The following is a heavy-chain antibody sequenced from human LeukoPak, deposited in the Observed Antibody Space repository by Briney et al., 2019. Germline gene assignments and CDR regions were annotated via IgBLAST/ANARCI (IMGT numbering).Heavy chain of an antibody. Sequence: ASVKVSCKASGYTFTTSYMHWVRQAPGQGLEWMGIINPSDGGTSYARKFQGRVTITRDTSTSTVYMELSSLRSEDTALYYCAREIASSSYFDYWGQGTLVTVSS. J-gene: IGHJ4*02. CDR3: AREIASSSYFDY. CDR2: INPSDGGT. CDR1: GYTFTTSY. V-gene: IGHV1-46*01. D-gene: IGHD6-13*01.